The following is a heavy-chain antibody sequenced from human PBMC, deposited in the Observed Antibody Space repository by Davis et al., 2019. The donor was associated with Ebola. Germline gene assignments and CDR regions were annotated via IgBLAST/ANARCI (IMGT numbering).Heavy chain of an antibody. V-gene: IGHV3-74*01. CDR1: GFSLSSYW. CDR3: SRGGVPAAMDY. CDR2: INSDGSTT. Sequence: GESLKTSCAASGFSLSSYWMHWVRQSPGKGLVWVSRINSDGSTTSYADSVKGRFTISRDIAKNTLYLQMDSLRAEDTAVYYCSRGGVPAAMDYWGQGTLVPVSS. J-gene: IGHJ4*02. D-gene: IGHD2-2*01.